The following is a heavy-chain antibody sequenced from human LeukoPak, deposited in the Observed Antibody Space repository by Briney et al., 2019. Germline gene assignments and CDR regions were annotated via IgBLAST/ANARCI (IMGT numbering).Heavy chain of an antibody. CDR2: IIPIFGTA. D-gene: IGHD6-13*01. V-gene: IGHV1-69*05. CDR3: ARGYSSSWSHIDY. CDR1: GGTFSSYA. J-gene: IGHJ4*02. Sequence: GASVKVSCKASGGTFSSYAISWVRQAPGQGLEWMGGIIPIFGTANYAQKFQGRVTITTDESTSTAYMELSSLRSEDTAVYYRARGYSSSWSHIDYWGQGTLVTVSS.